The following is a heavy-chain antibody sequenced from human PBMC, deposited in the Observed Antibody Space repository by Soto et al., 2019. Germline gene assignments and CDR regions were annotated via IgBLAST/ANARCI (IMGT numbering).Heavy chain of an antibody. Sequence: QVQLVQSGAEVKKPGASVKVSCKAAGYTLTTYGFSWVRQAPGQGLEWVGWISAYNDHTNYAQKFQGRVTMTTDTSTSTAYMELRSLRSDDTAVYYCARGTYVDYWGQGTLVTVSS. CDR3: ARGTYVDY. CDR1: GYTLTTYG. J-gene: IGHJ4*02. V-gene: IGHV1-18*01. CDR2: ISAYNDHT. D-gene: IGHD1-1*01.